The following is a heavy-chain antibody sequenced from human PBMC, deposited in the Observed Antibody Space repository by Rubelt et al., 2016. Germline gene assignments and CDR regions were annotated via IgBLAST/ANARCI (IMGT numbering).Heavy chain of an antibody. V-gene: IGHV1-18*01. Sequence: ISAYNGNTNYAQKLQGRVTMTTDTSTSTAYMELRSLRSDDTAVYYCARTQYSLAYLGYWGQGTLVTVSS. CDR3: ARTQYSLAYLGY. D-gene: IGHD5-18*01. J-gene: IGHJ4*02. CDR2: ISAYNGNT.